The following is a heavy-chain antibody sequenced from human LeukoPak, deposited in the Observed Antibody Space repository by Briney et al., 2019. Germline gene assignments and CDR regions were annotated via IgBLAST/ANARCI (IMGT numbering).Heavy chain of an antibody. Sequence: SETLSLTCTVSGGSISSSSYYWGWIRQPPGKGLEWIGSIYYSGSTYYNPSLKSRVTISVDTSKNQFSLKLSSVTAADTAVYYCARPISSGSYPFDLGYWGQGTLVTVSS. CDR2: IYYSGST. CDR1: GGSISSSSYY. D-gene: IGHD1-26*01. V-gene: IGHV4-39*01. J-gene: IGHJ4*02. CDR3: ARPISSGSYPFDLGY.